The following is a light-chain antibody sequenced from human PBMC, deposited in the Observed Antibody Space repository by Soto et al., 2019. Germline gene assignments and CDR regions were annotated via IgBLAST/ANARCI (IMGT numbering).Light chain of an antibody. CDR3: AAWDDSLNGPV. V-gene: IGLV1-44*01. Sequence: QSVLTQSPSASGTPGQRVTISCSGSSSNIGSNTVNWYQQLPGTAPKLLIYNNYQRPSGVPDRFSGSKSGTSASLAISGLQSEDEADYYCAAWDDSLNGPVFGGGTQLTVL. J-gene: IGLJ2*01. CDR2: NNY. CDR1: SSNIGSNT.